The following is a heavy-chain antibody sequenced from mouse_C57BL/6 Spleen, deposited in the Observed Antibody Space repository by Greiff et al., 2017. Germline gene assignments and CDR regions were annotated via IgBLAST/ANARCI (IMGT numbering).Heavy chain of an antibody. D-gene: IGHD2-2*01. J-gene: IGHJ4*01. CDR2: IDPETGGT. CDR1: GYTFTDYE. CDR3: ASPIYYGYDGYYAMDY. Sequence: QVQLQQSGAELVRPGASVTLSCKASGYTFTDYEMHWVKQTPVHGLEWIGAIDPETGGTAYNQKFKGKAILTADKSSSTAYMQLSSLTSEDSAVYYCASPIYYGYDGYYAMDYWGQGTSVTVSS. V-gene: IGHV1-15*01.